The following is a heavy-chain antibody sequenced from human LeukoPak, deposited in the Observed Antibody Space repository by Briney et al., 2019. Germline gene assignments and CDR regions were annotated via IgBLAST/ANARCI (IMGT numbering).Heavy chain of an antibody. CDR1: GYTLTELS. CDR2: FDPEDGET. D-gene: IGHD1-26*01. CDR3: ATLYSGSYYHAD. J-gene: IGHJ4*02. V-gene: IGHV1-24*01. Sequence: ASVKVSCKVSGYTLTELSMHWVRQAPGKGLEWMGGFDPEDGETIYAQKFQGRVTMTEDTSTDTAYMELSSLRSEDTAVYYCATLYSGSYYHADWGQGTLVTVSS.